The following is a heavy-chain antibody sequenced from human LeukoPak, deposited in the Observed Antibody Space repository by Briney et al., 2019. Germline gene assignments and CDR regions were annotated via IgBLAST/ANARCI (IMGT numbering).Heavy chain of an antibody. Sequence: GGSLRLSCAASGFTFSSYWMSWVRQAPGKGLEWVANIKQDGSEKYYVDSVKGRFTISRDNAKNSLYLQMNSLRAEDTAVYYCARDMTDSSDIGPFDYWGKGTLVTVSS. D-gene: IGHD3-22*01. V-gene: IGHV3-7*01. CDR1: GFTFSSYW. CDR2: IKQDGSEK. J-gene: IGHJ4*02. CDR3: ARDMTDSSDIGPFDY.